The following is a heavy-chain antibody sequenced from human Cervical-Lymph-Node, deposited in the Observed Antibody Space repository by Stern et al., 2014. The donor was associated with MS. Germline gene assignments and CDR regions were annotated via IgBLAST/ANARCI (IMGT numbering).Heavy chain of an antibody. CDR3: ARSPRGWVVRGLQFDYFDY. CDR2: IYYSGIT. J-gene: IGHJ4*02. V-gene: IGHV4-59*12. Sequence: QVQLQESGPGLVKPSETLSLTCSVSRGSISSYYWSWIRQPPGKGLEWIGYIYYSGITNSNPSLKSRVAMSVDTSKNQFSLRLSSVTAADTAVYYCARSPRGWVVRGLQFDYFDYWGQGALVTVSS. D-gene: IGHD3-10*01. CDR1: RGSISSYY.